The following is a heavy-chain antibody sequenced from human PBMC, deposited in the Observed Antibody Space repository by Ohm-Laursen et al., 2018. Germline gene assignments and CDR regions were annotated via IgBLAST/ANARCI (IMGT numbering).Heavy chain of an antibody. V-gene: IGHV1-2*02. D-gene: IGHD3-22*01. CDR1: GYTFTGYY. CDR2: INPNSGGT. J-gene: IGHJ4*02. CDR3: ARDTNYYDSSGYLSDY. Sequence: VASVKVSCKASGYTFTGYYMHWVRQAPGQGLEWMGWINPNSGGTNYAQKFQGRVTMTRDTSISTAYMELSRLRSDDTAVYYCARDTNYYDSSGYLSDYWGQGTLVTVSS.